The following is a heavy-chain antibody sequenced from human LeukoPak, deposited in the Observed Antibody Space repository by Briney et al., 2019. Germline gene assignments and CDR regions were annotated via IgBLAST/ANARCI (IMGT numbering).Heavy chain of an antibody. J-gene: IGHJ3*02. CDR2: VNPKRGDT. V-gene: IGHV1-8*01. CDR1: AYTFASYD. D-gene: IGHD3-22*01. CDR3: ARGRRPYYGDDPVAI. Sequence: ASVKVSCKASAYTFASYDVNWVRQAPGQGLELMGWVNPKRGDTGYAQQFQGRVTLTWNTSISTAYMELSSLTSDDTAFYYCARGRRPYYGDDPVAIWGHGTMVTVSS.